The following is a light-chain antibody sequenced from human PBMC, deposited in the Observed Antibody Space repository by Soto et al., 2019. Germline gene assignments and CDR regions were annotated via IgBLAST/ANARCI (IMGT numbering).Light chain of an antibody. V-gene: IGKV1-39*01. CDR2: DIS. CDR3: QQYNSYSPT. J-gene: IGKJ1*01. CDR1: QSVINY. Sequence: DIQMTQSPSSLSASVGDRVTITCRASQSVINYLHWYQQKPGKAPNLLIYDISTLQSGVPSRFSGSGSGTDFTLTISSLQHEDFATYYCQQYNSYSPTFGQGTKVDIK.